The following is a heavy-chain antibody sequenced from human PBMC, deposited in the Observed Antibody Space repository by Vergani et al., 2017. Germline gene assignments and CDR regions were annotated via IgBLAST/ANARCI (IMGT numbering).Heavy chain of an antibody. V-gene: IGHV4-34*11. CDR3: ARSPPYSYDPLPLGY. J-gene: IGHJ4*02. D-gene: IGHD5-18*01. CDR2: IYYSGST. Sequence: QVQLQQWGAGLLKPSETLSLTCAVYGGSFSGYYWSWIRQPPGKGLEWIGYIYYSGSTNYNPSLKSRVTISVDTSKNQFSLKLSSVTAADTAVYYCARSPPYSYDPLPLGYWGQGTLVTVSS. CDR1: GGSFSGYY.